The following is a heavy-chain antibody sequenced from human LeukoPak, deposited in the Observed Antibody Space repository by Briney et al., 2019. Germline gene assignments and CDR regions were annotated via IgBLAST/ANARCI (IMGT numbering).Heavy chain of an antibody. CDR2: ISGSGGST. CDR1: GFTFSSYA. J-gene: IGHJ5*01. V-gene: IGHV3-23*01. CDR3: ARPPDILTGKNWFDS. D-gene: IGHD3-9*01. Sequence: GGSLRLSCAASGFTFSSYAMSWVRQAPGKGLEWVSAISGSGGSTHYADSVKGRFTVSRDNAKNTLYLQMNSLRVEDTAVYYCARPPDILTGKNWFDSWGQGTLVTVSS.